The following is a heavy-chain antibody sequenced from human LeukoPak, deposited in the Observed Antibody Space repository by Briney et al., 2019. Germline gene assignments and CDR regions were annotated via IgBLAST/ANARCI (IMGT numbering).Heavy chain of an antibody. CDR2: ITSDGSST. CDR1: GFTFSSYW. CDR3: AKDSGSYLFDY. V-gene: IGHV3-74*01. D-gene: IGHD1-26*01. J-gene: IGHJ4*02. Sequence: GGSLRLSCAASGFTFSSYWMHWVRQAPGEGLVWVARITSDGSSTSHADSVKGRFTISRDNAKNTLYLQMNSLRAEDTAVYYSAKDSGSYLFDYWGQGTLVTVSS.